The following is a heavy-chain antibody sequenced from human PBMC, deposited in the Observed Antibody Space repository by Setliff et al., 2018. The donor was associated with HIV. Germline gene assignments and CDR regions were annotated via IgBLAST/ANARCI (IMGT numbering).Heavy chain of an antibody. CDR1: GGSINSTSYY. V-gene: IGHV4-39*01. CDR2: IYHTGST. Sequence: SETLSLICTVSGGSINSTSYYWGWICQPPGNGLEWIGSIYHTGSTYYKPSLKSRVTISVDTSKNQFSLRLSSVAAGDTAVYYCARSIVPVASGYYYFEYWGQGTLVTVSS. D-gene: IGHD3-3*01. CDR3: ARSIVPVASGYYYFEY. J-gene: IGHJ4*02.